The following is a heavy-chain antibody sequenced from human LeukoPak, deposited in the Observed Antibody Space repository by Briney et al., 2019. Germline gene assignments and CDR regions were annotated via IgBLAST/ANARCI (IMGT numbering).Heavy chain of an antibody. CDR2: IYYSGST. V-gene: IGHV4-39*01. CDR3: ARLQNYYGSGSYYTSRPYFDY. D-gene: IGHD3-10*01. Sequence: SETLSLTCTVSGGSISSSSYYWGWIRQPPGKGLEWIGSIYYSGSTYYNPSLKSRVTISVDTSKNQFSLKLSSVTAADTAVYYCARLQNYYGSGSYYTSRPYFDYWGQGTLVTVSS. CDR1: GGSISSSSYY. J-gene: IGHJ4*02.